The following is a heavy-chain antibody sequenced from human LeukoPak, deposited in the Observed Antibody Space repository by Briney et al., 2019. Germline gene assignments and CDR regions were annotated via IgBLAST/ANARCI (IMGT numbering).Heavy chain of an antibody. D-gene: IGHD4-17*01. CDR1: GGSISNYY. V-gene: IGHV4-59*01. J-gene: IGHJ4*02. CDR2: IYYSGSP. CDR3: TRTSASTAIDY. Sequence: SETLSLTCTVSGGSISNYYWSWIRQPPGKRLEWIGYIYYSGSPNYSPSLKSRVTMSLDTSRNQFSLKLSSVTAADTAVYYCTRTSASTAIDYWGPGTLVTVSS.